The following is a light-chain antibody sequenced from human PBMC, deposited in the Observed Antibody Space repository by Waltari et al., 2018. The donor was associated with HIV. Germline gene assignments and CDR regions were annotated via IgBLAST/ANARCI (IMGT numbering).Light chain of an antibody. V-gene: IGLV2-14*01. J-gene: IGLJ3*02. CDR3: SSYTSFKTVV. Sequence: QSALTQPASVSGSPGQSTTISCTGTNSDIGAYNFVSWYQQHPNQAPRLILFGVTRRRSGISSRFSGLKSGNTASLTIFGLQDEDEADYYCSSYTSFKTVVFGGGTKLTVL. CDR2: GVT. CDR1: NSDIGAYNF.